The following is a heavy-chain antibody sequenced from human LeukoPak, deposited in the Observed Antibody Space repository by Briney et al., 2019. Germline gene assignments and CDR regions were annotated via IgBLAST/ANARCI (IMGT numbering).Heavy chain of an antibody. J-gene: IGHJ3*02. CDR1: GFIFSNCS. Sequence: GGSLRLSCSASGFIFSNCSMNWVRQAPGKGLEWVSSISYSGAYKYYADAVKGRFTISRDNAKNLLYLQMNSLRAEDTAVYYCVRDYGSRITIFGVASDGFDMWGQGTRVTVSS. D-gene: IGHD3-3*01. V-gene: IGHV3-21*06. CDR2: ISYSGAYK. CDR3: VRDYGSRITIFGVASDGFDM.